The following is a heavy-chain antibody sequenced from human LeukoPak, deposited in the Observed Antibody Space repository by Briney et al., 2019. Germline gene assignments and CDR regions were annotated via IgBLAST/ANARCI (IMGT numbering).Heavy chain of an antibody. Sequence: GGSLRLSCAASGFTYSIYGMHWVRQAPGKGLDWVALIRYDGTNKYYGDSVKGRFIVSRDNPKNTLYLQMNSLRAEDTALYYYVLSYASGTTWVDHWGQGAMVTVSS. CDR2: IRYDGTNK. J-gene: IGHJ5*02. V-gene: IGHV3-30*02. D-gene: IGHD3-10*01. CDR1: GFTYSIYG. CDR3: VLSYASGTTWVDH.